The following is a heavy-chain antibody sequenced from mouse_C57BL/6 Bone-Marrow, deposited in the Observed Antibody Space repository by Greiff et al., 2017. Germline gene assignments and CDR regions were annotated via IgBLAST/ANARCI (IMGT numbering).Heavy chain of an antibody. CDR3: AREAYYYGSSSFAY. D-gene: IGHD1-1*01. CDR1: GYTFTSYG. V-gene: IGHV1-81*01. Sequence: QVHVKQSGAELARPGASVKLSCKASGYTFTSYGISWVKQRTGQGLEWIGEIYPRSGNTYYNEKFKGKATLTADKSSSPAYMELRSLTSEDSAVYFCAREAYYYGSSSFAYWGQGTLVTVSA. CDR2: IYPRSGNT. J-gene: IGHJ3*01.